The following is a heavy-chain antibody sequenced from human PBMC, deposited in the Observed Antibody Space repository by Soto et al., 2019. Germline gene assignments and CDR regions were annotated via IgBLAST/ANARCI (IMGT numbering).Heavy chain of an antibody. Sequence: EVQLVESGGGLVKPGGSLRLSCAASGFTFSNAWMNWVRQAPGKGLEWVGRIKSKTDGGTTDYAAPVKGRFTISRDDSKNTLYLQMNSLKTEDTAVYYCTTESPKGAGYDFRGYYYYGMDVWGQGTTVTVSS. D-gene: IGHD5-12*01. CDR1: GFTFSNAW. J-gene: IGHJ6*02. CDR3: TTESPKGAGYDFRGYYYYGMDV. CDR2: IKSKTDGGTT. V-gene: IGHV3-15*07.